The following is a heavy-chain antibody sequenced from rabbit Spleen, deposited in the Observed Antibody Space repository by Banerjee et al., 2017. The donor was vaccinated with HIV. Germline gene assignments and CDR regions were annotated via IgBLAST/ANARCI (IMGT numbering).Heavy chain of an antibody. J-gene: IGHJ3*01. V-gene: IGHV1S45*01. CDR3: ARGIGYGYAGDAYPPYAMDL. CDR2: INTATGKA. CDR1: GFSFSDRDV. D-gene: IGHD6-1*01. Sequence: QEQLEESGGGLVKPEGSLTLTCKASGFSFSDRDVMCWVRQAPGKGLEWIACINTATGKAVYASWAKGRFTISKTSSTTVTLQMTSLTAADTATYFCARGIGYGYAGDAYPPYAMDLWGQGTLVTVS.